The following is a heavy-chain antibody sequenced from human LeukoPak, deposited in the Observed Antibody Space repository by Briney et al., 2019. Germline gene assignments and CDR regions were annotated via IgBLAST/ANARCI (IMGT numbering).Heavy chain of an antibody. CDR1: GFTFSSNA. D-gene: IGHD3-10*01. CDR2: ITANGGRT. V-gene: IGHV3-23*01. J-gene: IGHJ4*02. Sequence: GGSLRLSCAASGFTFSSNAMTWVRQAPGKGLEWVSVITANGGRTYYADSVKGRLTISRDNSKNTLSLQMNSLRADDTAVYYCAKDGAAPGSGGDYFDYWGQGTLVTVSS. CDR3: AKDGAAPGSGGDYFDY.